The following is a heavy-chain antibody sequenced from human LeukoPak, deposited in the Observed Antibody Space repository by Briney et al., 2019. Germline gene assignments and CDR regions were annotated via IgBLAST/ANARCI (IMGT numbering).Heavy chain of an antibody. D-gene: IGHD3-10*01. CDR3: AREGLMVRGPYYLWYFDV. CDR2: IYTWGCT. V-gene: IGHV4-61*02. CDR1: GCSISSGSYY. J-gene: IGHJ2*01. Sequence: SWTLSLTFMGSGCSISSGSYYGSWIRRPAGKGLEWIGRIYTWGCTNYNPSLKSRVTISVDTSKNQFSLKLSCVTAADTAVYYCAREGLMVRGPYYLWYFDVWGRGTLVTVSS.